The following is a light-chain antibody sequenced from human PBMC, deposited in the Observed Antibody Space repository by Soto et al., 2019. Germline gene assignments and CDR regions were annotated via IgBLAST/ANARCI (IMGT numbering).Light chain of an antibody. V-gene: IGKV3-20*01. CDR2: GAF. CDR1: QSVRSDY. Sequence: EIVLTQSPGTLSVSPGEIATLSFRASQSVRSDYLAWYQQKPGQAPRLHIYGAFKRATGIPDRFSGSGSGTDFTLTISRMEPEDFAVYYCQQYENSPRTFGQGTKVDIK. J-gene: IGKJ1*01. CDR3: QQYENSPRT.